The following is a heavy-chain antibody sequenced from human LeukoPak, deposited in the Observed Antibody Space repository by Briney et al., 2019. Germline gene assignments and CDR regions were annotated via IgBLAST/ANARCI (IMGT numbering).Heavy chain of an antibody. D-gene: IGHD6-13*01. CDR1: GFSLSTSGMR. CDR2: IDWDDGK. V-gene: IGHV2-70*04. J-gene: IGHJ4*02. Sequence: SGPTLVNPTQTLTLTCTFSGFSLSTSGMRVSWIRQPPGKALEWLARIDWDDGKFYSTSLKTRLTISEDTCISQVVLTITNMDPVDTATYYCARVPGYSSSWGFDYWGQGTLVTVSS. CDR3: ARVPGYSSSWGFDY.